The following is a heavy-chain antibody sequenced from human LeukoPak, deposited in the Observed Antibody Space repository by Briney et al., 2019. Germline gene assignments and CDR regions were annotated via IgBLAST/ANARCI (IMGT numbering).Heavy chain of an antibody. CDR3: AGRWLQFDASPI. CDR2: ISGSGGST. CDR1: GFTFSSYS. Sequence: GGSLRLSCAASGFTFSSYSMNWVRQAPGKGLEWVSAISGSGGSTYYADSVKGRFTISRDNSKNTLYLHMNSLRAEDTAVYYCAGRWLQFDASPIWGQGTMVTVSS. J-gene: IGHJ3*02. V-gene: IGHV3-23*01. D-gene: IGHD5-24*01.